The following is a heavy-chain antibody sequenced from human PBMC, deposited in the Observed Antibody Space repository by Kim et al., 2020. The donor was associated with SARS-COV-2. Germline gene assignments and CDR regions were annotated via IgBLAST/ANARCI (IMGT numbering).Heavy chain of an antibody. Sequence: GGSLRLSCAASGFTFSRYGMHWVRQAPGRGLEWVSFISYDGSNKYYGDSVKGRFTISRDNPKNTLYLQMNSLRAEDTAVYYCAKESQTVLLDYGGQGTLVTVSS. J-gene: IGHJ4*02. D-gene: IGHD3-10*01. CDR2: ISYDGSNK. CDR1: GFTFSRYG. V-gene: IGHV3-30*18. CDR3: AKESQTVLLDY.